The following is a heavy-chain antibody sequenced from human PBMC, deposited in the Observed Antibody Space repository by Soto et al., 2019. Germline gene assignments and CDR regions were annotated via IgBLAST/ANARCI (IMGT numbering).Heavy chain of an antibody. J-gene: IGHJ6*02. CDR1: GYTFTTYA. CDR2: INAGNGNT. CDR3: TRVNTIFLNPDSCSFHMDA. V-gene: IGHV1-3*01. D-gene: IGHD3-3*01. Sequence: QVPLVQSGAEVKKPGASVKVSCKASGYTFTTYAIHWVRQAPGQRLERMGWINAGNGNTEYSQTFQGRVTITRDTSASPAYMELTSLRSEHTAMYYCTRVNTIFLNPDSCSFHMDAWGQGTTVTVSS.